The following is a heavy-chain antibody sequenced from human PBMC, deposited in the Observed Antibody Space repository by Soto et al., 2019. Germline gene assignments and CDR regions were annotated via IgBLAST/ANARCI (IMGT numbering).Heavy chain of an antibody. J-gene: IGHJ4*02. Sequence: PGGSLRLSCAASGFTFSSYAMSWVRQAPGKGLEWVSAISGSGGSTYYADSVKGRFTISRDNSKNTLYLQMNSLRAEDTAVYYCAKLRVYCSSTSCYVEPYYFDYWGQGTLVTVSS. V-gene: IGHV3-23*01. CDR1: GFTFSSYA. D-gene: IGHD2-2*01. CDR2: ISGSGGST. CDR3: AKLRVYCSSTSCYVEPYYFDY.